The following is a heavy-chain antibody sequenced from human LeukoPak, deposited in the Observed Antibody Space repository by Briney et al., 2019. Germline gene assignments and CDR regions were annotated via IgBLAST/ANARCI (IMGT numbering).Heavy chain of an antibody. CDR3: ARRLWCGTSCSATGGLGV. Sequence: ASVKVSCKASGYTFTGYYLHWVRQAPGQGLEWMGWINPNTGGTNYAQKFQGRVTMTRDTSINTAYLDLNNLKSDDTAIYYCARRLWCGTSCSATGGLGVWGRGATVTVSS. D-gene: IGHD2-2*01. CDR2: INPNTGGT. J-gene: IGHJ6*02. V-gene: IGHV1-2*02. CDR1: GYTFTGYY.